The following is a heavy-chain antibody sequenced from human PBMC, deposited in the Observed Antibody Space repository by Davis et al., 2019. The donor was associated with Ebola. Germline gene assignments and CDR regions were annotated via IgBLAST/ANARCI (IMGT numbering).Heavy chain of an antibody. Sequence: GESLKISCAASGFTFSSYSMNWVRQAPGKGLEWVSYISSSSSTIYYADSVKGRFTISRDNAKNSLYLQINSLRADDTAVYYCARFQRWQLDYWGQGTLVTVTS. V-gene: IGHV3-48*04. J-gene: IGHJ4*02. D-gene: IGHD4-23*01. CDR2: ISSSSSTI. CDR1: GFTFSSYS. CDR3: ARFQRWQLDY.